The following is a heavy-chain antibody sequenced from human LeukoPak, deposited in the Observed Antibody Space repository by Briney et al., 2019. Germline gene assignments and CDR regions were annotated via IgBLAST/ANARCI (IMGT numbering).Heavy chain of an antibody. Sequence: PGGSLRLSCAASGFTFSGYAMHWVRQAPGKGLGWVAVISYDGSNKYYADSVKGRFTISRDNSKNTLYLQMNSLRAEDTAVYYCARRTQPYYFDYWGQGTLVTVSS. CDR3: ARRTQPYYFDY. D-gene: IGHD6-13*01. J-gene: IGHJ4*02. CDR2: ISYDGSNK. V-gene: IGHV3-30*04. CDR1: GFTFSGYA.